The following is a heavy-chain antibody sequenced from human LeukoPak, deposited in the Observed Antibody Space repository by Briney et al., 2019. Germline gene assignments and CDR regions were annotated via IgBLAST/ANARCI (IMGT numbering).Heavy chain of an antibody. CDR2: INSDGETT. CDR3: ARGHHLYDVRAYDY. Sequence: GTAGFSLVSTCYHSVLRAPGKGLVWVSRINSDGETTSYAASVKGRFTISRDTAKNTLYMQMNSLRAEDTAVYYCARGHHLYDVRAYDYWGQGTLVTVSS. V-gene: IGHV3-74*01. D-gene: IGHD3-10*02. J-gene: IGHJ4*02. CDR1: GFSLVSTC.